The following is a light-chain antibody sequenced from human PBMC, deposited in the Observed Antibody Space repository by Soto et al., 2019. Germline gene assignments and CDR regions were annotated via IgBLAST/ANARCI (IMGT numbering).Light chain of an antibody. CDR1: SSDVGTYNL. J-gene: IGLJ1*01. V-gene: IGLV2-23*02. CDR3: CSYTTSATYV. Sequence: QSALTQPASVSGSPVQSITISCTGTSSDVGTYNLVSWYQQPPDKAPKVMIYEVSKRPSGVSNRFSGSKSGNTASLTISGLQAEEEADYYCCSYTTSATYVFGTGTKLTVL. CDR2: EVS.